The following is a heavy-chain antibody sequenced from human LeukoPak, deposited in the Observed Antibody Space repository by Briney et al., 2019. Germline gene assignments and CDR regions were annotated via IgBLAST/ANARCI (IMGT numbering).Heavy chain of an antibody. V-gene: IGHV1-8*01. CDR3: ARAHGQQHLIMGRVRRFFYFDY. CDR1: GYTFSNYD. Sequence: GASVKVSCETSGYTFSNYDINWVRQAPGQGLEWMGWMNPTSGNTGYAQKFQGRITLSRNSSISTAYMELRSLRSDDTALYFCARAHGQQHLIMGRVRRFFYFDYWGQGSLVTVSS. CDR2: MNPTSGNT. J-gene: IGHJ4*02. D-gene: IGHD6-13*01.